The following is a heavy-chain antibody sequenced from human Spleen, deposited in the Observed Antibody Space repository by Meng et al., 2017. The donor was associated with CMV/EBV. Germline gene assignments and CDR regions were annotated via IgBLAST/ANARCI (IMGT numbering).Heavy chain of an antibody. Sequence: VSVVSITSNGYYWSWSRQHPGKGLEWIGYIYYTGSTYHNPSLKSRLTISLDTSKNQISLKLSSVTAADTAVYYCATAEDGSGYHFDNWGQGTLVTVSS. D-gene: IGHD3-3*01. CDR1: VVSITSNGYY. V-gene: IGHV4-31*02. CDR2: IYYTGST. J-gene: IGHJ4*02. CDR3: ATAEDGSGYHFDN.